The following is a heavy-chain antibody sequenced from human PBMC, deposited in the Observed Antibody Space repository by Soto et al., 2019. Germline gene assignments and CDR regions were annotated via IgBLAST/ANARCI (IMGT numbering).Heavy chain of an antibody. Sequence: ASVKVSCKASGYTFTGYYMHWVRQAPGQGLELMGIINPSGGSTSYAQKFQGRVTMTRDTSTSTVYMELSSLRSEDTAVYYCARGVGYCSGGSCYGYYYYGMDVWGQGTTVTVS. V-gene: IGHV1-46*01. CDR1: GYTFTGYY. J-gene: IGHJ6*02. CDR2: INPSGGST. D-gene: IGHD2-15*01. CDR3: ARGVGYCSGGSCYGYYYYGMDV.